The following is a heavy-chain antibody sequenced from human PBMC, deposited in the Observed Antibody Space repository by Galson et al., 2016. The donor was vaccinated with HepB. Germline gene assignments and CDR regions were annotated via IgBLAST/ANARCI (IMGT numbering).Heavy chain of an antibody. CDR3: AGYEVVSFDY. J-gene: IGHJ4*02. CDR1: AFPFSSHA. V-gene: IGHV3-23*01. CDR2: VRTTDVRSGFKT. D-gene: IGHD2-15*01. Sequence: SLRLSCAVSAFPFSSHAMGWVRQAPGEGLEWVSVVRTTDVRSGFKTSYADSVRGRFTVSRDDPGNTLFLQMNSLRVTDTAVYYCAGYEVVSFDYWGQGTLVTVSS.